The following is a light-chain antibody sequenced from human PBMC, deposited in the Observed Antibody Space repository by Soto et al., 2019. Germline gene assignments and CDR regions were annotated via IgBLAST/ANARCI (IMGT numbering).Light chain of an antibody. CDR3: CSYTRSDTVV. J-gene: IGLJ2*01. V-gene: IGLV2-23*02. CDR2: EVT. CDR1: GSDVGTYNL. Sequence: QSVLTQPASVSGSPGQSITISCTAGGSDVGTYNLVSWYQQHPGKAPKLVIYEVTKRPSGASNRFSGSKSGNTASLTISALQAEDDADYYCCSYTRSDTVVFGGGTKLTVL.